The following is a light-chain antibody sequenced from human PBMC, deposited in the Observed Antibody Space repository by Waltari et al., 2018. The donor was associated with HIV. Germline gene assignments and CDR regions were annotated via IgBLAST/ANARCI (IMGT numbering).Light chain of an antibody. V-gene: IGKV1-5*03. CDR3: HQYHRSRT. CDR2: KAS. Sequence: DIQMTQSPSTLSSSLGDRVTITCRASQSICNSLAWYQQKPGKDPKLLIYKASTLESGVPSRFSGSGSGTEFTLTISSLQSDDFATYYCHQYHRSRTFGQGTKV. CDR1: QSICNS. J-gene: IGKJ1*01.